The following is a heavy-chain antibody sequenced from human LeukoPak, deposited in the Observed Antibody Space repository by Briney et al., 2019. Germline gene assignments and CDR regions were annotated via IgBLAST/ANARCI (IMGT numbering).Heavy chain of an antibody. CDR1: GYTFTSYD. CDR3: ARDRPSIMITFGDLDY. J-gene: IGHJ4*02. CDR2: MNPNSGNT. V-gene: IGHV1-8*01. Sequence: GASVKVSCKASGYTFTSYDINWVRQATGQGLEWKGWMNPNSGNTGYAQKFQGRITMTRNTSISTAYMELRSLRSDDTAVYYCARDRPSIMITFGDLDYWGQGTLVTVSS. D-gene: IGHD3-16*01.